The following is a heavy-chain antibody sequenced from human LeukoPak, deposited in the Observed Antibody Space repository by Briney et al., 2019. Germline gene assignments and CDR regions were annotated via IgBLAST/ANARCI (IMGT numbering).Heavy chain of an antibody. V-gene: IGHV3-74*01. CDR1: GFTFSSYW. D-gene: IGHD3-10*01. CDR3: ARVGDYFDY. CDR2: INRDGSTT. J-gene: IGHJ4*02. Sequence: GGSLRLSCAASGFTFSSYWMHWVRHAPGKGLVWVSRINRDGSTTSYADSVKGRFTISRDNAKNTLYLQMNSLRAEDTAVYYCARVGDYFDYWGQGTLVTVSS.